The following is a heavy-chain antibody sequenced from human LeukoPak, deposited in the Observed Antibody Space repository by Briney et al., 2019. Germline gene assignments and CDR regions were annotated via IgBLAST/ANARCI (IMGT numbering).Heavy chain of an antibody. CDR3: ARDGAAAAVGYYMDV. CDR1: GFTFSSYW. CDR2: IKQDGNEK. Sequence: GGSLRLSCAASGFTFSSYWMSWVRQAPGKGLEWVANIKQDGNEKYYVDSVKGRFTISRDNAKNSLYLQMNSLRAEDTAVYYCARDGAAAAVGYYMDVWGKGTTVTVSS. V-gene: IGHV3-7*01. D-gene: IGHD6-13*01. J-gene: IGHJ6*03.